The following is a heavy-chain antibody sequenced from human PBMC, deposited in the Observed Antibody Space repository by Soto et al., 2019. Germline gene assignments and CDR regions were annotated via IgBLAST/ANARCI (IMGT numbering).Heavy chain of an antibody. CDR3: ARGYGGLLLRSLGYYYGMDV. Sequence: SETLSLTCAVSGYSISSSNWWGWIRQPPGKGLEWIGEINHSGSTNYNPSLKSRVTISVDTSKNQFSLKLSSVTAADTAVYYCARGYGGLLLRSLGYYYGMDVWGQGTTVTVSS. D-gene: IGHD2-15*01. J-gene: IGHJ6*02. CDR2: INHSGST. V-gene: IGHV4-28*03. CDR1: GYSISSSNW.